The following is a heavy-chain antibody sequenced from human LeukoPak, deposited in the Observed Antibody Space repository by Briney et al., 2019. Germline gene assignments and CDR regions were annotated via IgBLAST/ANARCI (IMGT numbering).Heavy chain of an antibody. CDR3: ARRPSPIYCSSTSCYNGGFDY. Sequence: SETLSLTCTVSGGSISSSSYYWGWIRQPPGKGLEWIGSIYYSGSTYYNPSLKSRVTISVDTSKNQFSLKLSSVTAADTAVYYCARRPSPIYCSSTSCYNGGFDYWGQGTLVTVSS. J-gene: IGHJ4*02. CDR2: IYYSGST. V-gene: IGHV4-39*01. CDR1: GGSISSSSYY. D-gene: IGHD2-2*02.